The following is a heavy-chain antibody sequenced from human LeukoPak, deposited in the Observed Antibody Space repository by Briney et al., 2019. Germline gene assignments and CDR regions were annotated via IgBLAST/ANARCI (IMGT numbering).Heavy chain of an antibody. D-gene: IGHD4-11*01. CDR1: GFTFDDYA. V-gene: IGHV3-9*01. J-gene: IGHJ4*02. CDR3: ARDLTTVIAHVLYFDS. CDR2: ISWNSGSI. Sequence: PGRSLRLSCAASGFTFDDYAMHWVRQAPGKGLEWVSGISWNSGSIGYADSVKGRFTISRDNAKNSLYLQMNSLRAEDTAVYYCARDLTTVIAHVLYFDSWGQGTLVTVSS.